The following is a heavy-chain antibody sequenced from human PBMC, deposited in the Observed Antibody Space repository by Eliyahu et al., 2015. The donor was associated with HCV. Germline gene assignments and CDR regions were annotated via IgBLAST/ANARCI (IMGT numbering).Heavy chain of an antibody. CDR2: IRSKANSYAT. CDR3: TPDRSGWYY. Sequence: EVQLVESGGGLVQPGGSLXLXCAASGFXFSVSTMHXVRQASGKGLEWVGRIRSKANSYATAYAASVKGRFTISRDDSKNTAYLQMNSLKTEDTAVYYCTPDRSGWYYWGQGTLVTVSS. V-gene: IGHV3-73*02. J-gene: IGHJ4*02. CDR1: GFXFSVST. D-gene: IGHD6-19*01.